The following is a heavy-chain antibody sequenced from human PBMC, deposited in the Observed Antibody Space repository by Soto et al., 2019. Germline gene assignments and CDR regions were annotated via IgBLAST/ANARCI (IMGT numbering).Heavy chain of an antibody. CDR3: ARAGSGSHRY. Sequence: CIRQAPGKGLEWVANIKQDGSEKYYVDSVKGRFTISRDNAKNSLYLQMNSLRAEDTAVYYCARAGSGSHRYWGQGTLVTVSS. D-gene: IGHD1-26*01. J-gene: IGHJ4*02. CDR2: IKQDGSEK. V-gene: IGHV3-7*03.